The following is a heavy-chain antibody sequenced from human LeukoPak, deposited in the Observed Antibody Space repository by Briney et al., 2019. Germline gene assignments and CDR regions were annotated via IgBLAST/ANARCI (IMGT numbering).Heavy chain of an antibody. CDR3: ARLHSSSWYLYYFDY. Sequence: ASVKVSCKASGYTFTSYDINWVRQAPGQGLEWMGWMNPNSGNTGYPQKFQGRVTITRNTSISTAYMELSSLRSEDTAVYYCARLHSSSWYLYYFDYWGQGTPVTVSS. J-gene: IGHJ4*02. D-gene: IGHD6-13*01. CDR2: MNPNSGNT. V-gene: IGHV1-8*03. CDR1: GYTFTSYD.